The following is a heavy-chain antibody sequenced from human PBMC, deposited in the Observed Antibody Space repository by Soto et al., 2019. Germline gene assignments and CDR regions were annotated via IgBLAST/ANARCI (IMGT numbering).Heavy chain of an antibody. CDR1: GYTFTSYD. CDR2: MNPNSGNT. CDR3: ARGRGVVVTALECRFDP. D-gene: IGHD2-21*02. Sequence: QVQLVQSGAEVKKPGASVKVSCKASGYTFTSYDINWVRQATGQGLEWMGWMNPNSGNTGYAQKFQGRVTMTRNTSISTAYMELSSLRSEDTAVYYCARGRGVVVTALECRFDPWGQGTLVTVSS. J-gene: IGHJ5*02. V-gene: IGHV1-8*01.